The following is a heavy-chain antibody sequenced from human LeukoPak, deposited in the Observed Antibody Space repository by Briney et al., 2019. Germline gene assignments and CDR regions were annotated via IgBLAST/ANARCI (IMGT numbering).Heavy chain of an antibody. CDR2: ISTSRSTI. V-gene: IGHV3-48*03. Sequence: PGGSLRLSCAASGFTFSNYEMKWVRQTPGKGLEWVSYISTSRSTIYYADSVKGRFIISRDNAKNSLYLQMNSLRADDTAVYYCVRESGEITRLDYWGQGTLVTVSS. J-gene: IGHJ4*02. CDR1: GFTFSNYE. CDR3: VRESGEITRLDY. D-gene: IGHD3-10*01.